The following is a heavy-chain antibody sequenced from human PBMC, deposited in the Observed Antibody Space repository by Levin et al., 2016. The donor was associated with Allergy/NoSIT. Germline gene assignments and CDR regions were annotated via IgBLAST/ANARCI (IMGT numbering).Heavy chain of an antibody. CDR3: ARYPLYYYGSGSSYGMDV. J-gene: IGHJ6*02. CDR2: INTNTGNP. D-gene: IGHD3-10*01. Sequence: WVRQAPGQGLEWMGWINTNTGNPTYAQGFTGRFVFSLDTSVSTAYLQISSLKAEDTAVYYCARYPLYYYGSGSSYGMDVWGQGTTVTVSS. V-gene: IGHV7-4-1*02.